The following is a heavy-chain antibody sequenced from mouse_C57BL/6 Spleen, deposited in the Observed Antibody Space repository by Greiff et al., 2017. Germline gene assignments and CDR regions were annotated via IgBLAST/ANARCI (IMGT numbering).Heavy chain of an antibody. Sequence: EVMLVESGGGLVKPGGSLKLSCAASGFTFSDYGMHWVRQAPEKGLAWVAYISSGSSTIYYADTVKGRFTISRYNAKNTLFLQMTSLRSEDTAMXYCAMPDLYGPWCAYWGQGALVTVSA. D-gene: IGHD1-1*02. CDR1: GFTFSDYG. CDR3: AMPDLYGPWCAY. J-gene: IGHJ3*01. V-gene: IGHV5-17*01. CDR2: ISSGSSTI.